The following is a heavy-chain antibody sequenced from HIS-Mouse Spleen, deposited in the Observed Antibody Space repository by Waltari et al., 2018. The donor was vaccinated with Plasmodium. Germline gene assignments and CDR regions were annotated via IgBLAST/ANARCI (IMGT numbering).Heavy chain of an antibody. CDR2: INPNSGGT. CDR3: AAFGVVIIRNDAFDI. D-gene: IGHD3-3*01. CDR1: GYPFTGHY. V-gene: IGHV1-2*02. J-gene: IGHJ3*02. Sequence: QVQRVQSGAEVKKPGASVKVACKASGYPFTGHYIAWVRQAPGQGLEWMGWINPNSGGTNYAQKFQGRVTMTRDTSISTAYMELSRLRSDDTAVYYCAAFGVVIIRNDAFDIWGQGTMVTVSS.